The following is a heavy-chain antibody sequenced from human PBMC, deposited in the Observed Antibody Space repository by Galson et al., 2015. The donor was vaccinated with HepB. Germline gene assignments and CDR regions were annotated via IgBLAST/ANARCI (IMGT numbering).Heavy chain of an antibody. D-gene: IGHD3-3*01. CDR1: GYTFTGYY. CDR3: ARIVVPAEVLRFLEWSDRHDAFDI. V-gene: IGHV1-2*02. CDR2: INPNSGGT. Sequence: SVKVSCKASGYTFTGYYMHWVRQAPGQGLEWMGWINPNSGGTNYAQKFQGRVTMTRDTSISTAYMELSRLRSDDTAVYYCARIVVPAEVLRFLEWSDRHDAFDIWGQGTMVTVSS. J-gene: IGHJ3*02.